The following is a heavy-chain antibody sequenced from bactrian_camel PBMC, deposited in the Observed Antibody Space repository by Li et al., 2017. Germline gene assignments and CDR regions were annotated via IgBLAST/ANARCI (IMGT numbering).Heavy chain of an antibody. J-gene: IGHJ4*01. CDR1: GTAYC. D-gene: IGHD3*01. Sequence: QVQLVESGGGSVRAGGSLRLSCEASGTAYCMGWFRQVVGKEREWVGSLDSDGRINYADSVKGRFTISKDNAKNTLYLQMNSLQHEDTAMYYCAAKLPFECYVDSSDFEYWGQGTQVTVS. V-gene: IGHV3S9*01. CDR2: LDSDGRI. CDR3: AAKLPFECYVDSSDFEY.